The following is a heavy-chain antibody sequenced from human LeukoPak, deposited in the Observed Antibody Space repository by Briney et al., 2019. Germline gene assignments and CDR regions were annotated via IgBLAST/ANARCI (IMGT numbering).Heavy chain of an antibody. CDR3: ARVDTAKYNWFDP. J-gene: IGHJ5*02. CDR2: ISSSSSYI. CDR1: GFTFSSYS. D-gene: IGHD5-18*01. Sequence: GGSLRLSCAASGFTFSSYSMNWARQAPGKGLEWVSSISSSSSYIYYADSVKGRFTISRDNAKNSLYLQMNSLRAEDTAVYYCARVDTAKYNWFDPWGQGTLVTVSS. V-gene: IGHV3-21*01.